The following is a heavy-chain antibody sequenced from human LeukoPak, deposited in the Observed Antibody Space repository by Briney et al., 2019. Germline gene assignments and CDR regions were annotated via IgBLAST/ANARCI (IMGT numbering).Heavy chain of an antibody. V-gene: IGHV3-15*01. D-gene: IGHD3-3*01. CDR2: IKSKTDGGTT. CDR3: TGGVESGNYLHY. J-gene: IGHJ4*02. Sequence: GGSLRLSCAASGFTFSSYAMHWVRQAPGKGLEWVGRIKSKTDGGTTDYAAPVKGRFTISRDDSKNTLYLQMITLETEDTAVYYCTGGVESGNYLHYWGQGTLVTVSS. CDR1: GFTFSSYA.